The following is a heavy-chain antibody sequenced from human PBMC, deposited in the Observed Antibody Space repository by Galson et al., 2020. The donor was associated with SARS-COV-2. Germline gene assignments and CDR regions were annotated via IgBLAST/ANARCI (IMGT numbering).Heavy chain of an antibody. D-gene: IGHD3-22*01. J-gene: IGHJ4*02. Sequence: GGSLRLSCAASGFTFSSYAMSWVRQAPGKGLEWVSTISGSGGSTYSADSVKGRFTISRDNSKNTLYLQMISLRAEDTAVYYCAKDYNNYYDSSGYYYGEFDYWGQGTLVTVSS. CDR3: AKDYNNYYDSSGYYYGEFDY. CDR2: ISGSGGST. V-gene: IGHV3-23*01. CDR1: GFTFSSYA.